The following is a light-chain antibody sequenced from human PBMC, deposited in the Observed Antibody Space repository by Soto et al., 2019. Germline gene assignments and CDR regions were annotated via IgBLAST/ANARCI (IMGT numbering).Light chain of an antibody. Sequence: DIQMTQSPSTLSASVGDRVTITCPASQSISSWLAWYQQKPGKAPKLLIYDASSLESGVPSRFSGSGSGTEFTHTISSLQPDDCATYYCQQYNSYSGTFGQGTKVEIK. CDR2: DAS. V-gene: IGKV1-5*01. CDR3: QQYNSYSGT. CDR1: QSISSW. J-gene: IGKJ1*01.